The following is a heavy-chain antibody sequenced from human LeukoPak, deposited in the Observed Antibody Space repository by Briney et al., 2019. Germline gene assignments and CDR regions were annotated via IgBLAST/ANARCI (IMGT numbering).Heavy chain of an antibody. V-gene: IGHV1-2*02. CDR2: INPNDGDT. Sequence: ASVTVSCKASGYTFTDYYMHWVRQAPGQGFEWMGWINPNDGDTNYAQKFQGRVTMTRGTSISTAHMEVSRLRSDDTAVYYCARANFLYCSSSTCLFDYWGQGNLVTVSS. CDR1: GYTFTDYY. J-gene: IGHJ4*02. D-gene: IGHD2-2*01. CDR3: ARANFLYCSSSTCLFDY.